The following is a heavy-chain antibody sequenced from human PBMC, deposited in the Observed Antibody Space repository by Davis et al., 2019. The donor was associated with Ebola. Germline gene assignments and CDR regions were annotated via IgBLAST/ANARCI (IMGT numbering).Heavy chain of an antibody. J-gene: IGHJ3*02. Sequence: GESLKIPCAAPGFTFSSYAMSWVRQAPGKGLEWVSAISGSGGSTYYADSVKGRFTISRDNSKNTLYLQMNSLRAEDTAVYYCARDWPNDAFDIWGQGTMVTVSS. CDR3: ARDWPNDAFDI. CDR1: GFTFSSYA. V-gene: IGHV3-23*01. CDR2: ISGSGGST.